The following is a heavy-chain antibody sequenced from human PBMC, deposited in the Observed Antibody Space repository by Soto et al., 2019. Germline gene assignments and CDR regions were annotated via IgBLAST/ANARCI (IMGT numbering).Heavy chain of an antibody. J-gene: IGHJ4*02. V-gene: IGHV3-30-3*01. CDR1: GFTFSSYA. D-gene: IGHD6-13*01. CDR3: ARDGRAPLAIAAAGTMDY. Sequence: SLRLSCAASGFTFSSYAMHWVRQAPGKGLEWVAVISYDGSNKYYADSVKGRFTISRDNSKNTLYLQMNSLRAEDTAVYYCARDGRAPLAIAAAGTMDYWGQGSLVTVSS. CDR2: ISYDGSNK.